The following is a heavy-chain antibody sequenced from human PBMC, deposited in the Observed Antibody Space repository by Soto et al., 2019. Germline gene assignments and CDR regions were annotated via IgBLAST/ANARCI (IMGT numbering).Heavy chain of an antibody. CDR1: GGSISSGNYY. CDR2: IYYSGST. Sequence: PSETLSLTCTVSGGSISSGNYYWAWVRQPPGTGLEWIGSIYYSGSTYYYPSLKSRVTISLDTSKNQFSLKLSSVTAADTALYYCARHVTHPTFEYWCQGALVT. J-gene: IGHJ4*02. CDR3: ARHVTHPTFEY. V-gene: IGHV4-39*01.